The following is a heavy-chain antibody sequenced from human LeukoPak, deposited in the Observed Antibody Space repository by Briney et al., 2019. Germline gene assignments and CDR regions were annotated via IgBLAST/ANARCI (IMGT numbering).Heavy chain of an antibody. J-gene: IGHJ5*02. CDR1: GFTFSSYA. CDR2: ISGSGGST. D-gene: IGHD5-18*01. CDR3: AKMDGYSYAGS. Sequence: GGSLRLSCAASGFTFSSYAMSWDRQAPGKGLEWVSAISGSGGSTYYADSVKGRFTISRDNSKNTLYLQMNSLRAEDTAVYYCAKMDGYSYAGSWGQGTLVTVSS. V-gene: IGHV3-23*01.